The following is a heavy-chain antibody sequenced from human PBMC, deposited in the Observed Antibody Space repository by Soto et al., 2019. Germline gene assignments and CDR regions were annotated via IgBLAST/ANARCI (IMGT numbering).Heavy chain of an antibody. CDR1: GFSLSTSGVG. V-gene: IGHV2-5*02. J-gene: IGHJ4*02. CDR3: AHSVHDVWGSYRPYDY. D-gene: IGHD3-16*01. CDR2: IYWDDDK. Sequence: QITLKESGPTLVKPTQTLTLTCTFSGFSLSTSGVGVGWIRQPTGKALEWLALIYWDDDKRYSPSLKSRLTITKDTSKNQVVLTMTNMDPVDTATYYCAHSVHDVWGSYRPYDYWGQGTLVTVAS.